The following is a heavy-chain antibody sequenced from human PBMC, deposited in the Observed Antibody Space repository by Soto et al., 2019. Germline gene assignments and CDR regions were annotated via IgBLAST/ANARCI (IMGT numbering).Heavy chain of an antibody. CDR3: ARGYCTKGVCYTDPDY. CDR2: INPNSGGT. Sequence: ASGEGLCKASGYTFTGYYMHWVRQAPGQGLEWMGWINPNSGGTNYAQKFQGWVTMTRDTSISTAYMELSRLRSDDTAVYYCARGYCTKGVCYTDPDYWGKGPLVTVPS. CDR1: GYTFTGYY. V-gene: IGHV1-2*04. D-gene: IGHD2-8*01. J-gene: IGHJ4*02.